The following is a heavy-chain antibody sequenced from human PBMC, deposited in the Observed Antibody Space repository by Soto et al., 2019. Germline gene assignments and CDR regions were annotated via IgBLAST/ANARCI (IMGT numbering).Heavy chain of an antibody. CDR1: GGSISGSY. CDR3: ARSVAVPGAHIDY. J-gene: IGHJ4*02. V-gene: IGHV4-59*01. Sequence: SLPLSLTCSVAGGSISGSYWSWIRQSPGKELECLGYVYYTGSTNYSPSLRSRVSISVDTSKNEFSLRLSSVTAADTAVYFCARSVAVPGAHIDYWGQGTQVTVSS. CDR2: VYYTGST. D-gene: IGHD6-19*01.